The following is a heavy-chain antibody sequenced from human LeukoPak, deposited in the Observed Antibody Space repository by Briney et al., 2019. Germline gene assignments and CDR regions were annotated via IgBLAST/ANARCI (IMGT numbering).Heavy chain of an antibody. Sequence: ASVKVSCKASGYTFTSYGISWVRQAPGQGLEWMGWISAYNGNTNYAQKLQGRVTMTTDTSTSTAYMELRSLRSDDTAVYYCAREGGPVYYYDSSGHKPIDYWGQGTLVTVSS. V-gene: IGHV1-18*01. J-gene: IGHJ4*02. CDR2: ISAYNGNT. D-gene: IGHD3-22*01. CDR3: AREGGPVYYYDSSGHKPIDY. CDR1: GYTFTSYG.